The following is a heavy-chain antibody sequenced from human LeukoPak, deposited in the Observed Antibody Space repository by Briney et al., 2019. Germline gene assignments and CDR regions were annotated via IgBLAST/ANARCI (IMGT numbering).Heavy chain of an antibody. CDR2: INPNSGGT. V-gene: IGHV1-2*02. Sequence: ASVKVSCKASGYTFTGYYLHWVRQAPGQGLEWMGWINPNSGGTNYAQKFQGRVTMTRDTSISTAYMELSRLTSDDTAVYYCARDAIVRDYSNSDYWGQGTLVTVSS. J-gene: IGHJ4*02. D-gene: IGHD4-11*01. CDR1: GYTFTGYY. CDR3: ARDAIVRDYSNSDY.